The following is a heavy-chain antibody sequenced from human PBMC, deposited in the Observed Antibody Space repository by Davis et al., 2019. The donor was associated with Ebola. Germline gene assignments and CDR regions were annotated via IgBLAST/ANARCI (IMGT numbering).Heavy chain of an antibody. Sequence: AASVKVSCKASGYTFTGYYMHWVRQAPGQGLEWMGWINPNSGCTNYAQKFQGWVTMTRDTSISTAYMELNSLRPEDTAVYYCAKDRVTVPAGIRNRNLPDDSHYGMDVWGQGTTVIVSS. CDR1: GYTFTGYY. CDR2: INPNSGCT. CDR3: AKDRVTVPAGIRNRNLPDDSHYGMDV. V-gene: IGHV1-2*04. D-gene: IGHD2-2*01. J-gene: IGHJ6*02.